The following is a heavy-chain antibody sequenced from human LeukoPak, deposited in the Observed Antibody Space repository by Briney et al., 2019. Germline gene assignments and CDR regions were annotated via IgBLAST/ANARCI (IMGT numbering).Heavy chain of an antibody. CDR3: ARADLLYGSGSYFY. CDR1: GFTFSTYW. CDR2: INWNGGST. Sequence: GGSPRLSCAASGFTFSTYWMHWVRQAPGKGLEWVSGINWNGGSTGYADSVKGRFTISRDNAKNSLYLQMNSLRAEDTALYYCARADLLYGSGSYFYWGQGTLVTVSS. V-gene: IGHV3-20*04. J-gene: IGHJ4*02. D-gene: IGHD3-10*01.